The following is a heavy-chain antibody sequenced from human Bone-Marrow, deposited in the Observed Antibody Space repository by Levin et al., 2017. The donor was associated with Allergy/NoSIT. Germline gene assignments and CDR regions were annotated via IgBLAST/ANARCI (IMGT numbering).Heavy chain of an antibody. CDR3: ARGRGWLEPFDY. V-gene: IGHV1-8*01. J-gene: IGHJ4*02. CDR2: MNPKSGNT. Sequence: GASVKVSCRASGFTFTTYDINWVRQAPGQGLEWMGWMNPKSGNTGHGQKFQGRITMTRNAFRSTAYMELTSLGSEDTAVYYCARGRGWLEPFDYWGQGTLVTVPS. CDR1: GFTFTTYD. D-gene: IGHD6-19*01.